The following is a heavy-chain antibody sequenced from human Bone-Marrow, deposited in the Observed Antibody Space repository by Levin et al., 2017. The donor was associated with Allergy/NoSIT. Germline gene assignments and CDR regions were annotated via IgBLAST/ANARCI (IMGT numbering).Heavy chain of an antibody. J-gene: IGHJ4*02. CDR2: ISWNGDNI. D-gene: IGHD6-13*01. Sequence: GGSLRLSCAASGFTFDDYAMHWVRQAPGKGLEWVSGISWNGDNIGYADSVKGRFTISRDKAKKSLYLQMNSLRGDDTALYYCAKGADSIAAAGVVDNWGQGTLVTVSS. CDR1: GFTFDDYA. V-gene: IGHV3-9*01. CDR3: AKGADSIAAAGVVDN.